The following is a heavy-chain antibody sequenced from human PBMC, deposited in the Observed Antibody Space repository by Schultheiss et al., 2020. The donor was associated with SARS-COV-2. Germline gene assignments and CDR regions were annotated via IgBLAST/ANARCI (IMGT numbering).Heavy chain of an antibody. D-gene: IGHD1-26*01. CDR3: ARHPVGRTSDY. CDR2: INTYNGYT. J-gene: IGHJ4*02. CDR1: GYTFASYG. V-gene: IGHV1-18*01. Sequence: ASVKVSCKASGYTFASYGISWVRQAPGRGLEWMGWINTYNGYTSYAQTLQGRVTLTTDTSTSTAYMDLRSLRSDDTAVYYCARHPVGRTSDYWGQGTLVTVSS.